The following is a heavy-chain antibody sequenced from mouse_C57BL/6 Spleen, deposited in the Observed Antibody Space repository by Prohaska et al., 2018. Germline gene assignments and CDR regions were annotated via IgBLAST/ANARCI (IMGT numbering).Heavy chain of an antibody. CDR3: ASGSSYAMDY. D-gene: IGHD1-1*01. CDR2: ISYSGST. Sequence: EYMGYISYSGSTYYNPSLKSRISITRDTSKNQYYLQLNSVTTEDTATYYCASGSSYAMDYWGQGTSVTVSS. J-gene: IGHJ4*01. V-gene: IGHV3-8*01.